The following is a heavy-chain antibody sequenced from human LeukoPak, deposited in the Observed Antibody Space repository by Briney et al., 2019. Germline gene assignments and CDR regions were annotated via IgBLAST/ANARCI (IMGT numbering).Heavy chain of an antibody. D-gene: IGHD2-2*01. CDR1: GGSISSGGYY. J-gene: IGHJ5*02. CDR3: AREYGPAARRGWFDP. Sequence: SQTLSLTCTVSGGSISSGGYYWSWIRQHPGKGLEWIGYIYYSGSTYYNPSLTSRVTISVDTSKNQFSLKLSSVTAADTAVYYCAREYGPAARRGWFDPWGQGTLVTVSS. CDR2: IYYSGST. V-gene: IGHV4-31*03.